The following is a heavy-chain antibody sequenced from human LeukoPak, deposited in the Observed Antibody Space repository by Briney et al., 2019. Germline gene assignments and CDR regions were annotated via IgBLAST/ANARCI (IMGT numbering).Heavy chain of an antibody. Sequence: GGSLRLSCAASGFTFSSYGMHWVRQAPGKGLEWVVVIWYDGSNKYYADSVKGRFTISRDNSKNTPYLQMNSLRAEDTAVYYCARAAVADYFDYWGQGTLVTVSS. J-gene: IGHJ4*02. CDR3: ARAAVADYFDY. CDR1: GFTFSSYG. D-gene: IGHD6-19*01. CDR2: IWYDGSNK. V-gene: IGHV3-33*01.